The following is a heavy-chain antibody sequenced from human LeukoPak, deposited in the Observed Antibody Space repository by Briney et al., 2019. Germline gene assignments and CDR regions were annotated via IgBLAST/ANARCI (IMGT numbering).Heavy chain of an antibody. CDR3: ARDHCSSTSCFYYY. J-gene: IGHJ4*02. V-gene: IGHV3-33*01. CDR1: GFTFSSYG. D-gene: IGHD2-2*01. Sequence: GGSLRLSCAASGFTFSSYGMHWVRQAPGKGLEWVAVIWYDGRNKYYADSVKGRFTISRDNSKNTLYLEMNSLRAEDTAVYYCARDHCSSTSCFYYYWGQGTLVTVSS. CDR2: IWYDGRNK.